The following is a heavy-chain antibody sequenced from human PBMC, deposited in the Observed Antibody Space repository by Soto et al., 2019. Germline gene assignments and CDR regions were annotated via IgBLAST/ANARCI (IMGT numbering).Heavy chain of an antibody. Sequence: QVQLVQSGAEVKKPGASLKVSCKASGYTFTSYAMHWVRQAPGQRLEWMGWMNAGNGNTKYSQKFQGRVTITRDTSASTAYMELSSLRSEDTAVYYCARELLGYWGQGTLVTVSS. D-gene: IGHD2-15*01. J-gene: IGHJ4*02. V-gene: IGHV1-3*01. CDR2: MNAGNGNT. CDR3: ARELLGY. CDR1: GYTFTSYA.